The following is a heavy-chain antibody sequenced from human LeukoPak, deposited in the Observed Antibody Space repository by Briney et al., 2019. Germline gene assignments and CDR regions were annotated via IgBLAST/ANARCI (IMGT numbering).Heavy chain of an antibody. CDR1: EFTFTSYE. D-gene: IGHD6-6*01. CDR2: ISSSGNTI. J-gene: IGHJ3*02. Sequence: PGGSLRLSCAASEFTFTSYELNWVRQAPGKGLEWVSYISSSGNTISYADSVKGRFTISRDNAKNSLYLQWISLRPEDTAGYYCARGPSIAARYDAFDIWGQGTMVTVSS. CDR3: ARGPSIAARYDAFDI. V-gene: IGHV3-48*03.